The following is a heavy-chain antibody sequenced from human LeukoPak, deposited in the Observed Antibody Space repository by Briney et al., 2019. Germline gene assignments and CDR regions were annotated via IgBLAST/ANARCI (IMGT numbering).Heavy chain of an antibody. CDR2: IRHDGSNK. CDR3: SKDVNSHCRGDCSDY. D-gene: IGHD2-15*01. Sequence: GGSLRLSCPTSGFTFPSYGMHWVRQAPDKGLEWVAFIRHDGSNKYYAEFVKGRFTISRDNSKNTVDLQMHSLRLEDTAIYYCSKDVNSHCRGDCSDYWGQGTLVIVSS. J-gene: IGHJ4*02. V-gene: IGHV3-30*02. CDR1: GFTFPSYG.